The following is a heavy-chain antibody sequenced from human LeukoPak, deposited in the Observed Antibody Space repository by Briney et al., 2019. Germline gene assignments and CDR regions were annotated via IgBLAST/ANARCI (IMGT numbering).Heavy chain of an antibody. Sequence: SETLSLTCTVSGGSINNYYWSWIRQPAGKGLEWIGRIYTSGSTNYNPSLKSRVTISVDTSKNQFSLKLSSVTAADTAVYYCARARVTMVRGVGSWFDPWGQGTLVTVSS. D-gene: IGHD3-10*01. V-gene: IGHV4-4*07. CDR3: ARARVTMVRGVGSWFDP. CDR2: IYTSGST. CDR1: GGSINNYY. J-gene: IGHJ5*02.